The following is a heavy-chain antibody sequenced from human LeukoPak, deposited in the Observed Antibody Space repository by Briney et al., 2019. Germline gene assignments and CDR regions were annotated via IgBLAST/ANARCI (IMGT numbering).Heavy chain of an antibody. CDR2: MSAYNGNT. J-gene: IGHJ4*02. V-gene: IGHV1-18*01. CDR3: ARDAYSTGWDY. D-gene: IGHD6-25*01. CDR1: GYTFTSYG. Sequence: ASVKVSCKASGYTFTSYGISWVRQAPGQGLEWMGWMSAYNGNTNYAQKLQGRVTMTTDTSTSTAYMELRSLRSDDTAVYYCARDAYSTGWDYWGQRTLVTVSS.